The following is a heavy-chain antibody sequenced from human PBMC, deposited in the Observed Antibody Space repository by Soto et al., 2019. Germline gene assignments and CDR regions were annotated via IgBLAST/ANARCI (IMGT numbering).Heavy chain of an antibody. CDR1: GGSISSSHW. D-gene: IGHD3-9*01. CDR2: ISHSGTS. V-gene: IGHV4-4*02. Sequence: QVQLQESGPGLVKPSGTLSLTCAVSGGSISSSHWWTWVRQSPGKGLEYIGEISHSGTSNSNPSLKSRVTLAVDKSKNLFSLTLTSVTAAATAVYYCARVVLTITRGAFDAWGQGTLGIVSS. CDR3: ARVVLTITRGAFDA. J-gene: IGHJ3*01.